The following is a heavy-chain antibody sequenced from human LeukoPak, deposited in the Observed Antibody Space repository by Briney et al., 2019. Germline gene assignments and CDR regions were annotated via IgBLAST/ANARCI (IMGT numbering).Heavy chain of an antibody. J-gene: IGHJ4*02. D-gene: IGHD1-26*01. CDR3: ATGGSYYGSTIDY. Sequence: SETLSLTCSVSGGSISIYYWGWIRQPPGKGLEWIGSIYYSGSTYYNPSLKSRVTISVDTSKNQFSLKLSSVTAADTAVYYCATGGSYYGSTIDYWGQGTLVTVSS. V-gene: IGHV4-39*01. CDR1: GGSISIYY. CDR2: IYYSGST.